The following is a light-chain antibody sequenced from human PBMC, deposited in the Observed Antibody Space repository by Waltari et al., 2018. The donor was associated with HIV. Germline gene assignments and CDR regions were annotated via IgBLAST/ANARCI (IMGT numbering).Light chain of an antibody. CDR3: QSYDSGLRV. V-gene: IGLV1-40*01. J-gene: IGLJ3*02. CDR1: SSNLGAGSA. Sequence: QSVLTQPPSVSGAPGQRVTVSCTGSSSNLGAGSAVHWYQQLPGTAPKLLIYDNNNRPSGVPDRFSGSKSGTSASLAITGLQAEDEADYYCQSYDSGLRVFGGGTKLTVL. CDR2: DNN.